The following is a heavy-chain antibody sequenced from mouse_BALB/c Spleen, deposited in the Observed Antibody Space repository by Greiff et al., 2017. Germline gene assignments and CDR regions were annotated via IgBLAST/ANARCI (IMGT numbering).Heavy chain of an antibody. CDR3: ARERPSGTVVALYWYFDD. J-gene: IGHJ1*01. CDR2: ISYDGSN. CDR1: GYSITSGYY. Sequence: DVQLQESGPGLVKPSQSLSLTCSVTGYSITSGYYWNWIRQFPGNKLEWMGYISYDGSNNYNPSLKNRISITRDTSKNQFFLKLNSVTTEDTATYYCARERPSGTVVALYWYFDDWGAGTTVTVSS. V-gene: IGHV3-6*02. D-gene: IGHD1-1*01.